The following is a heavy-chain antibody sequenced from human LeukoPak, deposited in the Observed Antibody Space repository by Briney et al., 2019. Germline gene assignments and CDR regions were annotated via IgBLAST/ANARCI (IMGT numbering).Heavy chain of an antibody. J-gene: IGHJ2*01. CDR2: INPNSGGT. CDR1: GYTFTGYY. V-gene: IGHV1-2*02. Sequence: GASVKVSCKASGYTFTGYYMHWVRQAPGQGLEWMGWINPNSGGTNYAQEFQGRVTMTRDTSISTAYMELSRLRSDDTAVYYCARGAFYYDFWSGYRDWYFDLWGRGTLVTVSS. CDR3: ARGAFYYDFWSGYRDWYFDL. D-gene: IGHD3-3*01.